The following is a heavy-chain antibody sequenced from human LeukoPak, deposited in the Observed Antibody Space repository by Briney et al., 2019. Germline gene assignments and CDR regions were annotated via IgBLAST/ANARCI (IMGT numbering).Heavy chain of an antibody. CDR2: IKDKTNGGTT. V-gene: IGHV3-15*01. CDR3: TSYCGGGTCHFHDAFDI. D-gene: IGHD2-15*01. Sequence: GGSLRLSCAASGFTFSGYVMNWVRQAPGKGLEWVGHIKDKTNGGTTDYAAPVEGRFTISRDDSKNTLYLQMNSLKIEDTAVYYCTSYCGGGTCHFHDAFDIWGQGTMVTVSS. CDR1: GFTFSGYV. J-gene: IGHJ3*02.